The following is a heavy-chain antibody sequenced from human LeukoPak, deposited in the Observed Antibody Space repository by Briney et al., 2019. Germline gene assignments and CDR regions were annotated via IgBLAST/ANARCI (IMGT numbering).Heavy chain of an antibody. J-gene: IGHJ5*02. CDR1: GVSLSGYF. CDR3: ARDMADYYDSSGINLFDP. CDR2: ISQSGTS. V-gene: IGHV4-34*01. D-gene: IGHD3-22*01. Sequence: SETLSLTCAVDGVSLSGYFWSWVRQTPGKGLEWVGEISQSGTSNYNPSLKSRVTISVDTSKNQFSLKLSSVTAADTAVYYCARDMADYYDSSGINLFDPWGQGTLVTVSS.